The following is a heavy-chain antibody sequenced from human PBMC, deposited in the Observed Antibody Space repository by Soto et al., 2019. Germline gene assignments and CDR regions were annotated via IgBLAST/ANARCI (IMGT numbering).Heavy chain of an antibody. V-gene: IGHV3-23*01. CDR2: ISGSGGST. J-gene: IGHJ6*03. CDR1: GFTFSSYA. D-gene: IGHD2-2*01. Sequence: EVQLLESGGGLVQPGGSLRLSCAASGFTFSSYAMSWVRQAPGKGLEWVSAISGSGGSTYYADSVKGRFTISRDNSKNTLYLQMNSLRAEDTAVYYCANAYCSSTSCPSYYYYMDVWGKGTTVTVSS. CDR3: ANAYCSSTSCPSYYYYMDV.